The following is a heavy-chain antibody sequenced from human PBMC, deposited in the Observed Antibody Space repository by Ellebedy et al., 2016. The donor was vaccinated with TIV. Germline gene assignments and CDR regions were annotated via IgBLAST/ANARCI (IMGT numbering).Heavy chain of an antibody. CDR1: GFTVGTNY. CDR2: IFGGGTT. CDR3: ARDGGLGELLEGYFDS. D-gene: IGHD3-10*01. J-gene: IGHJ4*02. Sequence: GESLKISCAASGFTVGTNYMNWIRQAPGKGLEWVSLIFGGGTTYYADSVKGRFTMSSDTSTNMVFLQINRLRAEDTAVYYCARDGGLGELLEGYFDSWGQGTLVTVSS. V-gene: IGHV3-66*01.